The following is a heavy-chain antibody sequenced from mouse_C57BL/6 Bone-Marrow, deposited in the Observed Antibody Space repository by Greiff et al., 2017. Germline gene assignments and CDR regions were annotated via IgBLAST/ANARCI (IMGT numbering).Heavy chain of an antibody. CDR3: ARDHPSLYYSYYFDY. Sequence: ESGPGLVKPSQSLSLTCSVTGYSITSGYYWNWIRQFPGNKLEWMGYISYDGSNNYNPSLKNRISITRDTSKNKFFLKLNSVTTEDTATYYCARDHPSLYYSYYFDYWGQGTTLTVSS. D-gene: IGHD1-1*01. J-gene: IGHJ2*01. V-gene: IGHV3-6*01. CDR2: ISYDGSN. CDR1: GYSITSGYY.